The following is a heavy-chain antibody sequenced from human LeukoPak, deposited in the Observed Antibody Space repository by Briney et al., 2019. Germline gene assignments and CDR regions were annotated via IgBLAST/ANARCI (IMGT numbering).Heavy chain of an antibody. J-gene: IGHJ4*02. CDR2: INQDGSER. CDR3: AHVRVG. V-gene: IGHV3-7*01. Sequence: GGSLRLSCACSGFTFSSHWMDWVRQAGGKGLEWVANINQDGSERYYLDSVKGRFTIYRDNAKSSLYLEMNSLRAEETGEYYRAHVRVGWGQGTLVTVSS. CDR1: GFTFSSHW. D-gene: IGHD2-8*02.